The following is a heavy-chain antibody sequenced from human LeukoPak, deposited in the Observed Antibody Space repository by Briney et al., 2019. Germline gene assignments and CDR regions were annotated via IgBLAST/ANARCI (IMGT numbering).Heavy chain of an antibody. D-gene: IGHD5-12*01. CDR3: ARVKVATITYYYYYYGMDV. J-gene: IGHJ6*02. Sequence: SVKVSCKASVCTFSSYAISWVRQAPGQGLEWMGGIIPIFGTANYAQKFQGRVTITADESTSTAYMELSSLRSEDTAVYYCARVKVATITYYYYYYGMDVWGQGTTVTVSS. V-gene: IGHV1-69*13. CDR2: IIPIFGTA. CDR1: VCTFSSYA.